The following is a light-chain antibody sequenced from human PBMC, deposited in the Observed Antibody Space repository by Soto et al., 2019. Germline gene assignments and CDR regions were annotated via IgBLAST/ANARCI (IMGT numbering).Light chain of an antibody. V-gene: IGKV1-5*03. Sequence: DIQMTQSPSSLSASVGDRVTITCRASQSISSWVAWYQQKPGRAPKLLIYTASSLESGVPSRFSGSGSGTEFTLTISSLQPDDFATYYCQQYNNYSPWTFGQGTKVEIK. CDR3: QQYNNYSPWT. J-gene: IGKJ1*01. CDR2: TAS. CDR1: QSISSW.